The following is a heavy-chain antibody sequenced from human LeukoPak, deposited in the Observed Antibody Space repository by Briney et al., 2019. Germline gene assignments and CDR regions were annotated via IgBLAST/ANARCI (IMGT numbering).Heavy chain of an antibody. J-gene: IGHJ4*02. Sequence: SETLSLTCGVSGGSVTSTNWWTWVRQPPGKGLEWIGVVQVDGRTNYNPSLKSRLTLSVDLSENHISLRLTSVTAADTAVYYCAREGGFYRPLDYSGQGTLVTVSS. D-gene: IGHD3-3*01. CDR2: VQVDGRT. CDR3: AREGGFYRPLDY. CDR1: GGSVTSTNW. V-gene: IGHV4-4*02.